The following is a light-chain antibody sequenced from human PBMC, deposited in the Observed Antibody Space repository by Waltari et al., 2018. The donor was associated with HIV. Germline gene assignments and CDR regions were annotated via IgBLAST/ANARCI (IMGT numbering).Light chain of an antibody. Sequence: ENVLTQSPGTLSFSPGERATLACRASRSVSSNYLTWYQQRPGQAPRLLIYAASTRATAIPDRFSGSGSGTDFTLTISRLEPEDFAVYYCQQYGTSPYTFGQGTKVEI. CDR2: AAS. CDR3: QQYGTSPYT. CDR1: RSVSSNY. J-gene: IGKJ2*01. V-gene: IGKV3-20*01.